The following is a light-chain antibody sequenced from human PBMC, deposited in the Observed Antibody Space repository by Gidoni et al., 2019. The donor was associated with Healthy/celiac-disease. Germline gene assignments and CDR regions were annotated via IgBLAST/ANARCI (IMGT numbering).Light chain of an antibody. CDR2: DVS. CDR3: SSYTSSSTPYV. V-gene: IGLV2-14*01. Sequence: QSALTQPASVSGSTGQSITISCTGTSSDVGGYNYVSWYQQPPGKAPKLMIYDVSNRPSGVSNRFSGSKSGNTASLTISGLQAEDEADYYCSSYTSSSTPYVFGTGTKVTVL. J-gene: IGLJ1*01. CDR1: SSDVGGYNY.